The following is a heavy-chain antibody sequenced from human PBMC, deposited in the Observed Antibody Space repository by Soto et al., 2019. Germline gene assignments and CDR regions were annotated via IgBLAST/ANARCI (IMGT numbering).Heavy chain of an antibody. D-gene: IGHD5-12*01. CDR3: ARGLGGYDSHYYYYYMDV. CDR2: IYYTGNT. CDR1: GGSINTYY. V-gene: IGHV4-59*01. Sequence: SETLSLTCAVSGGSINTYYWSWIRQPPGRGLEWIGYIYYTGNTNYNFSLTSRVTISVDTSNNQFSLNLSSVTAADTAVYYCARGLGGYDSHYYYYYMDVWGKGTTVTVSS. J-gene: IGHJ6*03.